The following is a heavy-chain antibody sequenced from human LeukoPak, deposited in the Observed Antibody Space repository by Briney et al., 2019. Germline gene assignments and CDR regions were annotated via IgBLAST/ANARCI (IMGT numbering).Heavy chain of an antibody. CDR3: ARDALGYYDSTGDDY. J-gene: IGHJ4*02. CDR2: ISAYNGNT. V-gene: IGHV1-18*01. Sequence: ASVKLSCKASGYTFTSYGITWVRQAPGQGLEWMGWISAYNGNTNYAQKLQGRVTMTTDTSTSTAYMELMSLRSDDTAVYYCARDALGYYDSTGDDYWGQGTLVTVSS. CDR1: GYTFTSYG. D-gene: IGHD3-22*01.